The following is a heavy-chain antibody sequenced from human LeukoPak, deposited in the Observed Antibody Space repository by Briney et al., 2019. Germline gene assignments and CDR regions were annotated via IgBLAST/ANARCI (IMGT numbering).Heavy chain of an antibody. CDR2: INHSGST. Sequence: PSETLSLTCAVYGGSFSDYYWSWIRQPPGKGLEWIGEINHSGSTNYNPSLKSRVTTSVDTSNSQFSLKLSSVTAADTAVYYCARSLGFGEPFDYWGQGTLVTVSS. D-gene: IGHD3-10*01. V-gene: IGHV4-34*01. J-gene: IGHJ4*02. CDR3: ARSLGFGEPFDY. CDR1: GGSFSDYY.